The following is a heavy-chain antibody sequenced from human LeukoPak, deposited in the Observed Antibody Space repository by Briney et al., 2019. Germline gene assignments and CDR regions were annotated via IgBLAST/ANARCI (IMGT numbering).Heavy chain of an antibody. CDR2: INWNGGST. CDR1: GFTLDDYA. CDR3: ASDSSGWYAFDY. D-gene: IGHD6-19*01. J-gene: IGHJ4*02. V-gene: IGHV3-20*04. Sequence: PGGSLRLSCAASGFTLDDYAMNWVRQAPGEGLEWVSGINWNGGSTYYRDSVKGRFTISRDNAKNSLYLQMNSLRAEDTALYYCASDSSGWYAFDYWGQGALITVSS.